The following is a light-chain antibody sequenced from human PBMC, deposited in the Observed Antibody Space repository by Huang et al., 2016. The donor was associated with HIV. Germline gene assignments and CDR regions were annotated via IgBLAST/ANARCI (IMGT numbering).Light chain of an antibody. CDR2: AAA. Sequence: IQLTQSPSSLSASVGYRVTITCRAWQDINTKLAWYPQKPGKAPKVLIYAAATLQSGVPVRFSGSASGLYVSLTIDNLQPEDFATYYCQQLNSYPVTFGQGTRLDI. J-gene: IGKJ5*01. CDR3: QQLNSYPVT. V-gene: IGKV1-9*01. CDR1: QDINTK.